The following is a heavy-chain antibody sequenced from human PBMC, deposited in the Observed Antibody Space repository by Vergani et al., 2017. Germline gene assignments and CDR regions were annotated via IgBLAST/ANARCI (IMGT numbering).Heavy chain of an antibody. CDR2: IYHSGST. J-gene: IGHJ4*02. D-gene: IGHD6-19*01. V-gene: IGHV4-38-2*02. Sequence: QVQLQESGPGLVKPSETLSLTCTVSGYSISSGYYWGWIRQPPGKGLEWIGSIYHSGSTYYNPSLKSRVTISVDTSKNQFSLKLGSVTAADTAVYYCARDFYTSAVAGFGYWGQGTLVTVSS. CDR1: GYSISSGYY. CDR3: ARDFYTSAVAGFGY.